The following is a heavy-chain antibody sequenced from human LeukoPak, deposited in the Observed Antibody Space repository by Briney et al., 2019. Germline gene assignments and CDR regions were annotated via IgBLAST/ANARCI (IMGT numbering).Heavy chain of an antibody. V-gene: IGHV3-30-3*01. CDR2: ISYDGSNK. CDR3: ASNYDSSGQDY. Sequence: PGGSLRLSCAASGFTFSSYAMHWVRQAPGKGLEWVAVISYDGSNKYYADSVKGRFTISRDNSKNTLYLQMNSLRAEDTAVYYCASNYDSSGQDYWGQGTLVTVSS. J-gene: IGHJ4*02. D-gene: IGHD3-22*01. CDR1: GFTFSSYA.